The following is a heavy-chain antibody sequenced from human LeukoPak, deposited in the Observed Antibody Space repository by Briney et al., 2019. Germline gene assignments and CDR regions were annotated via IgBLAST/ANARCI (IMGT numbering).Heavy chain of an antibody. J-gene: IGHJ4*02. D-gene: IGHD3-22*01. Sequence: ASVKVSCKASGGTFSSYAISWVRQAPGQGLEWMGGIIPIFGTANYAQKFQGRVTITTDESTSTAYMELSSLRSEDTAVYYCARGGWYYYDSNGYYLIDNWGQGTLVTVSS. CDR2: IIPIFGTA. CDR3: ARGGWYYYDSNGYYLIDN. V-gene: IGHV1-69*05. CDR1: GGTFSSYA.